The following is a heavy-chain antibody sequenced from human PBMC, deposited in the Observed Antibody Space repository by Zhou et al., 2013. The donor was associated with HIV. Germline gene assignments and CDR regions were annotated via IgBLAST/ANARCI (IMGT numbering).Heavy chain of an antibody. Sequence: QGQLVQSGAEVKKPGASVKVSCKASGYSFDTYVINWVRQAPGQGLEWMGWISVYNGDTQYAQKFQGRVTVTTDIPSNTAYMDLTSLTADDTAVYYCARDMSGSRFTAFDYWGQGTLVTVSS. J-gene: IGHJ4*02. V-gene: IGHV1-18*01. CDR1: GYSFDTYV. CDR2: ISVYNGDT. CDR3: ARDMSGSRFTAFDY. D-gene: IGHD1-26*01.